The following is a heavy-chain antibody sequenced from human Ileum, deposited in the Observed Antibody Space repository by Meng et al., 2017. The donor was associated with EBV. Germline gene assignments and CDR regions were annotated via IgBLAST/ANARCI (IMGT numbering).Heavy chain of an antibody. CDR2: INMITGNP. J-gene: IGHJ4*02. CDR1: GSTFPSSS. D-gene: IGHD6-19*01. V-gene: IGHV7-4-1*01. CDR3: ARGNGWRFDY. Sequence: QVGVVQSGSWLKKPGDSVKVSCQAAGSTFPSSSMNWVRHAPGQGLEWMGWINMITGNPTYAQGFTVRFVFSLDTSVSTAYLQIDSLKADDTAFYYCARGNGWRFDYWGQGTLVTVSS.